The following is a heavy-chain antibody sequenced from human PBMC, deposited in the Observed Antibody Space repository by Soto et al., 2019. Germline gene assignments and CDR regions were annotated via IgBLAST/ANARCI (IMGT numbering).Heavy chain of an antibody. J-gene: IGHJ4*02. V-gene: IGHV4-59*01. Sequence: SETLSLSCSVSGGAMSEYFWSWIRQSPGKGLEWIGYIYYLGSTDYNPSLKSRVTISVDTSKRQFSLRLTSVTAADTAVYYCARDGYDGSGSPYPAYWGPGTQVTVS. CDR1: GGAMSEYF. CDR3: ARDGYDGSGSPYPAY. D-gene: IGHD3-10*01. CDR2: IYYLGST.